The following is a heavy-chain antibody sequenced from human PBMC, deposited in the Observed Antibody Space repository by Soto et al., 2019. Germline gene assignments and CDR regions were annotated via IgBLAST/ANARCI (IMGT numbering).Heavy chain of an antibody. D-gene: IGHD1-26*01. CDR3: ARGKEWEQPSNHYYFDY. CDR1: GRTFLISA. CDR2: IIPILGTI. Sequence: QVQLVQSGAEVKTPGSSVRVSCKTAGRTFLISAIAWVRQAPGQGLEWMGGIIPILGTIYIAQNFQGRVNFTADRSTSTAYMDLSSLRSEDTATYFCARGKEWEQPSNHYYFDYWGQGSQVIVSS. J-gene: IGHJ4*02. V-gene: IGHV1-69*06.